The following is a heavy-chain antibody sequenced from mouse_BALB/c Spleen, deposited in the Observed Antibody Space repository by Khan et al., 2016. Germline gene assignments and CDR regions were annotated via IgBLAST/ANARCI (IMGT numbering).Heavy chain of an antibody. CDR3: ARGTPLAN. V-gene: IGHV1-80*01. CDR1: GYAFSSYW. J-gene: IGHJ3*01. CDR2: IYPGDGDT. Sequence: QVQLQQPGAELVRPGSSVKISCKASGYAFSSYWMNWVKQRPGQGLEWIGQIYPGDGDTHYSGKFKGKVIMTAEKSSSPAYMQLSSLTSEDSAVYFCARGTPLANWGQGTLVTVSA.